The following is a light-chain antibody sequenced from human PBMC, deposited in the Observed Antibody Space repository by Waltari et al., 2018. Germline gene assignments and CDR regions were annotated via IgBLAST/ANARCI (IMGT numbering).Light chain of an antibody. V-gene: IGLV2-14*01. CDR1: SSGDGGYHY. CDR2: DVS. CDR3: SSYTSSSTVV. Sequence: QSALTQPASVSGSPGQSLPISCTGTSSGDGGYHYVSWYQQHPGKAPKLMIYDVSKRPSGVSNRFSGSKSGNTASLTISGLQAEDEADYYCSSYTSSSTVVFGGGTKLTVL. J-gene: IGLJ2*01.